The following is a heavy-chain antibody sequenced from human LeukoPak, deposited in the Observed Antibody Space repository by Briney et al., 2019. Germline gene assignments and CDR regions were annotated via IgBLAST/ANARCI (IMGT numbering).Heavy chain of an antibody. CDR1: GFTFSSYA. CDR2: ISYDGSNK. Sequence: GRSLRLSCAASGFTFSSYAMHWVRQAPGKGLEWVAVISYDGSNKYYADSVKGRFTISRDNSKNTLYLQMNSLRAEDTAVYYCARGPERTDVGTRYYYDMDVRGQGTTVTVSS. J-gene: IGHJ6*02. CDR3: ARGPERTDVGTRYYYDMDV. V-gene: IGHV3-30-3*01. D-gene: IGHD2-8*01.